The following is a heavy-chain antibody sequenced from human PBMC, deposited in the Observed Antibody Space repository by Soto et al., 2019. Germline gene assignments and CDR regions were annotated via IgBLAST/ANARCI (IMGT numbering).Heavy chain of an antibody. CDR2: IYYSGST. CDR3: ARVAPMNYYYGMDV. Sequence: SETLSLTCTVYGGSISSGDYYWSWIREPPGKGLEWIGYIYYSGSTYSAPSLKSRVAISVDTSKNQFSLKLRSVTAADTAVYYCARVAPMNYYYGMDVWGQGTTVTVSS. V-gene: IGHV4-30-4*01. CDR1: GGSISSGDYY. J-gene: IGHJ6*02. D-gene: IGHD3-22*01.